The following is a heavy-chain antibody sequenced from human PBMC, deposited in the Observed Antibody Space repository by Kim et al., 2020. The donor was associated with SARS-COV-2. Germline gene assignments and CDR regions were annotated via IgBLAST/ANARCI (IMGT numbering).Heavy chain of an antibody. Sequence: GGSLRLSCGASGFTFSNYAMTWVRQVPGKGLEWVSAISGSGGSTYYADSVKGRFTISRDNSKNTLYLQMNSLRAEDTAVYYCAKDEVTMVRGVMPIWGQGTLVTVSS. CDR2: ISGSGGST. V-gene: IGHV3-23*01. CDR3: AKDEVTMVRGVMPI. J-gene: IGHJ4*02. D-gene: IGHD3-10*01. CDR1: GFTFSNYA.